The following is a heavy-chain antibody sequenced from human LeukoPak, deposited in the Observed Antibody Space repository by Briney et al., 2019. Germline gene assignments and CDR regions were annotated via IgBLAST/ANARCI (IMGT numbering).Heavy chain of an antibody. V-gene: IGHV3-49*05. CDR2: MRSKVHGGTV. Sequence: KPGGSLRLSCTASGFTFGDYVLNWFRQTPGKGLEWVGLMRSKVHGGTVEYAASVKGRFTISRDDSKSIAYLQMNSLRAEDTAVYYCTQLAPFGLWGQGSLVTVSS. CDR3: TQLAPFGL. D-gene: IGHD3/OR15-3a*01. J-gene: IGHJ4*02. CDR1: GFTFGDYV.